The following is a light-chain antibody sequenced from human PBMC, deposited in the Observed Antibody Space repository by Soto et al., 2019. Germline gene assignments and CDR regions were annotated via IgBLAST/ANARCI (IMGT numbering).Light chain of an antibody. Sequence: QAVLTQAPSASGTPGQRVTISCSGSNSNVGSNTVSWYHQLPGTAPKVLIYSDDQRPSGVPDRFSGSRSGSSASLAISGLQSGDEADYYCASWEDSLNGWVTGGGTRLTVL. V-gene: IGLV1-44*01. CDR3: ASWEDSLNGWV. J-gene: IGLJ3*02. CDR1: NSNVGSNT. CDR2: SDD.